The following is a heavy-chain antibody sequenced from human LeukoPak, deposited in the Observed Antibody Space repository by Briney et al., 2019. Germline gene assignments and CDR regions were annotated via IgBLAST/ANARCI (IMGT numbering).Heavy chain of an antibody. V-gene: IGHV3-21*01. J-gene: IGHJ6*04. CDR3: AELGITMIGGV. D-gene: IGHD3-10*02. Sequence: GGSLRLSCAASGFTFSSYAMHWVRQAPGKGLEWVSSISSSGSYIYYADSVKGRFTISRDNAKNSLYLQMNSLRAEDTAVYYCAELGITMIGGVWGKGTTVTISS. CDR2: ISSSGSYI. CDR1: GFTFSSYA.